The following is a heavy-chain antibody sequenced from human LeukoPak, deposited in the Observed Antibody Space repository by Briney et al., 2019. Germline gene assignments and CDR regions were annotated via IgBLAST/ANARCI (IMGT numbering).Heavy chain of an antibody. J-gene: IGHJ5*02. V-gene: IGHV4-4*07. CDR1: SGSMSSDY. D-gene: IGHD3-22*01. Sequence: SETLSLTCSVSSGSMSSDYWSGILQPAGRRGEWSGRIYSSGSTIYNPSLKSRVTMSVDTSKNQFSLKLSSVTAADTAVYYCASYSSGYLLSWGQGTLVTVSS. CDR2: IYSSGST. CDR3: ASYSSGYLLS.